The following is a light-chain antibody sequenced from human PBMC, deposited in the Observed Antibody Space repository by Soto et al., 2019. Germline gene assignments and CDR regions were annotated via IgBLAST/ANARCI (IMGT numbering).Light chain of an antibody. CDR2: DTY. Sequence: DIVLTQFPGTLSLSPGERATLSCRASQSVNTNYLAWYQQRPGQPPRLVVYDTYTRASGFPDRFSGSVSGTEFTLTISRLEPQDFAVYYCQLYRSSPWTFGQGNRVE. V-gene: IGKV3-20*01. CDR1: QSVNTNY. CDR3: QLYRSSPWT. J-gene: IGKJ1*01.